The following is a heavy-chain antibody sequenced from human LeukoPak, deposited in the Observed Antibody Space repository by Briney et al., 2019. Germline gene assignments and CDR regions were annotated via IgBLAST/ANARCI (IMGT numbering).Heavy chain of an antibody. J-gene: IGHJ5*01. CDR1: GFTFSSYS. V-gene: IGHV3-21*06. CDR2: IISSNSYT. D-gene: IGHD3-22*01. Sequence: GGSLRLSCAASGFTFSSYSTCWVRRVPGKGLEWVSCIISSNSYTHYADSVKGRFTISRDNGQNSLYLQMNSLRAEDTVMYHCVKDGSGSRGGTNWLDSWGQGTLVTVSS. CDR3: VKDGSGSRGGTNWLDS.